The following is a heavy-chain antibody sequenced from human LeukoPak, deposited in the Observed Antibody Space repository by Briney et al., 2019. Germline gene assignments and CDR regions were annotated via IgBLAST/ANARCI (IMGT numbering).Heavy chain of an antibody. Sequence: GGSLTLSCAASGFTFTTYGMHWVRQAPGKVLEWVAFIQNDEIDKFYADSVKGRFTISRDNSRSTLFLQMNSLRADDTGVYYCAKERKLLPCDGWGQGTLVTVSS. D-gene: IGHD2-21*02. CDR1: GFTFTTYG. CDR3: AKERKLLPCDG. J-gene: IGHJ4*02. V-gene: IGHV3-30*02. CDR2: IQNDEIDK.